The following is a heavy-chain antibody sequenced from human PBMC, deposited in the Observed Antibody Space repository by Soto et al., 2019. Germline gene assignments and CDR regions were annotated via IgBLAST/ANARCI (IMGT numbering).Heavy chain of an antibody. D-gene: IGHD3-10*01. CDR1: GSSFSTSGKC. CDR3: ARVPLYYGLGRNYHYGMDV. Sequence: SGATPVNPKQTLTLTCSFSGSSFSTSGKCVSWIRQPPGKALEWLALIDWDDDKYYSTSLKTRLTISKDTSKNQVVLTVTNMDPVDTATYYCARVPLYYGLGRNYHYGMDVWGQGITVTVSS. CDR2: IDWDDDK. V-gene: IGHV2-70*01. J-gene: IGHJ6*02.